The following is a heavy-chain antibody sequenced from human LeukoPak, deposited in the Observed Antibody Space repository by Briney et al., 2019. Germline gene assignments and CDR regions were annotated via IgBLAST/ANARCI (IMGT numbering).Heavy chain of an antibody. J-gene: IGHJ4*02. CDR2: ISAYNGNT. V-gene: IGHV1-18*04. CDR1: GYTFTSYG. Sequence: ASVKASCKASGYTFTSYGISWVRHAPGQGLEWIGWISAYNGNTNYAQKLQGRVTMTTDTSTSTAYMELRCLRSDDPAVYYCARDEDTAMVTWGQGTLVTVSS. D-gene: IGHD5-18*01. CDR3: ARDEDTAMVT.